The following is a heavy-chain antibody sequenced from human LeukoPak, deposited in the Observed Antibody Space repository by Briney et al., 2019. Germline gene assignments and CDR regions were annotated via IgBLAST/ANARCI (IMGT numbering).Heavy chain of an antibody. Sequence: TGGSLRLSCAASGFTFSSYAMSWVRQAPGKGLEWVSAISGSGGSTYYADSVKGRFTISRDNPKNTLYLQMNSLRAEDTAVYYCAKRPGREIFGVAWGQGTLVTVSS. CDR3: AKRPGREIFGVA. V-gene: IGHV3-23*01. D-gene: IGHD3-3*01. CDR1: GFTFSSYA. J-gene: IGHJ5*02. CDR2: ISGSGGST.